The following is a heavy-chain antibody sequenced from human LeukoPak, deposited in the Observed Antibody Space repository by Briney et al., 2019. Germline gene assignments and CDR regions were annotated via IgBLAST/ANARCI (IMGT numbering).Heavy chain of an antibody. V-gene: IGHV3-30*02. CDR1: GFTFSSYG. Sequence: SGGSLRLSCAASGFTFSSYGMHWVRQAPGKGLEWVAFIRSDGSNYYYADSVKGRFTISRDNSKNTLYLQMNSLRAEDTAVYYCAKDQWDGSSGWYFDYWGQGTLVTVSS. J-gene: IGHJ4*02. D-gene: IGHD6-19*01. CDR2: IRSDGSNY. CDR3: AKDQWDGSSGWYFDY.